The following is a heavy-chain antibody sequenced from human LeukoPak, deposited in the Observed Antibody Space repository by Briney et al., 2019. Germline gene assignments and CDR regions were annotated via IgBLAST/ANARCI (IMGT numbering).Heavy chain of an antibody. CDR2: IYYSGST. CDR3: ARRRYSGSYGGGIDY. D-gene: IGHD1-26*01. V-gene: IGHV4-39*01. CDR1: GVAISSSSYY. Sequence: SETLSLTCTVSGVAISSSSYYWGWIRQPPGKGLERIGSIYYSGSTYYNPSLKSRVTISVYTSKNQFSLKLSSVSAADTAVYYCARRRYSGSYGGGIDYWGQGTLVTVSS. J-gene: IGHJ4*02.